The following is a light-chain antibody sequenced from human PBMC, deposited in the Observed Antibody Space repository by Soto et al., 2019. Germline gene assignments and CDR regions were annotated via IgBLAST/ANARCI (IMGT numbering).Light chain of an antibody. CDR1: SGDVGFYDF. CDR2: GVT. Sequence: QSALTQPASMSGSPGQSITISCTGTSGDVGFYDFVSWYQQHPGKVPRLIIYGVTKRPSGVSHRFSGSKSGNTASLTISGLQVEDEADHSCASYTGSSTYVFGGGIKLTVL. J-gene: IGLJ3*02. CDR3: ASYTGSSTYV. V-gene: IGLV2-14*03.